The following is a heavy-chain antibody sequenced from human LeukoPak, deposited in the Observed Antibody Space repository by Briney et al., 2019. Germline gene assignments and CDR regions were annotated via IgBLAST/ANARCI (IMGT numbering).Heavy chain of an antibody. Sequence: GGSLRLSCAASGFTFSNAWMSWVRQAPGKGLEWVGRIKSKTDGGTTGYAAPVKGRFTISRDDSKNTLYLQMNSLKTEDTAVYYCTTDRGVIYYYYGMDVWGQGTTVTVSS. D-gene: IGHD2-21*01. CDR2: IKSKTDGGTT. CDR3: TTDRGVIYYYYGMDV. V-gene: IGHV3-15*01. J-gene: IGHJ6*02. CDR1: GFTFSNAW.